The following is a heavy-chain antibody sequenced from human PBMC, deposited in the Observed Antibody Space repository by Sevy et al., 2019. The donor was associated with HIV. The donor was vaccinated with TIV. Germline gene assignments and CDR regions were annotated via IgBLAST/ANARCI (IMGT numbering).Heavy chain of an antibody. CDR1: GYTFTDSY. CDR2: ISPNSGDT. Sequence: ASVKVSCKASGYTFTDSYMHWIRQAPGQGLEWMGWISPNSGDTNYAQKFQGRVTMTRDTSISTAYMDLNSLTFDDSAVFYCATASGKKFDYWGQGTLVTVSS. CDR3: ATASGKKFDY. J-gene: IGHJ4*02. D-gene: IGHD3-10*01. V-gene: IGHV1-2*02.